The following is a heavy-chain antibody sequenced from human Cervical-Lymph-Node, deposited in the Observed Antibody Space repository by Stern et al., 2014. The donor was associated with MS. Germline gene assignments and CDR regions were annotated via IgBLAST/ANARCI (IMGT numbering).Heavy chain of an antibody. CDR2: ISRSSSYI. CDR1: GFTFSSYS. CDR3: ARRIGGDYYYYGMDV. Sequence: VQLVESGGGLVKPGGSLRLSCAASGFTFSSYSLNWVRQAPGTGLEWVSSISRSSSYIYNADSVKGRFTISRDNAKNSLYLQMNSLRAEDTAVYYWARRIGGDYYYYGMDVWGQGTTVTVSS. V-gene: IGHV3-21*01. J-gene: IGHJ6*02. D-gene: IGHD3-10*01.